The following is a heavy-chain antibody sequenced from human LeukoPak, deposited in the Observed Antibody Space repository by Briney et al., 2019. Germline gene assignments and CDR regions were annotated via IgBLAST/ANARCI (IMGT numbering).Heavy chain of an antibody. CDR3: ARHHPEVIYSYGFVFDY. CDR2: IYYSGST. Sequence: SETLYLTCTVSGGSISSSSYYWGWIRQPPGKGLEWIGSIYYSGSTYYSPSLKSRVTISVDTSKNQFSPKLSSVTAADTAVYYCARHHPEVIYSYGFVFDYWGQGTLVTVSS. J-gene: IGHJ4*02. D-gene: IGHD5-18*01. CDR1: GGSISSSSYY. V-gene: IGHV4-39*01.